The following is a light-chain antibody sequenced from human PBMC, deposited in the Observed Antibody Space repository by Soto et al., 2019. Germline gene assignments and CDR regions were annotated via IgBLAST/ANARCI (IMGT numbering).Light chain of an antibody. CDR2: AAS. CDR1: QSVSSSY. V-gene: IGKV3-20*01. Sequence: EIVLTQSPGTLSLSPGERATLSCRASQSVSSSYLVWHQQKPGQAPRLLIYAASRRATGIPDRFSGSGSGTDFTLTISRREPADFAVYYCQQYGSSPWTFGQGTKVDI. J-gene: IGKJ1*01. CDR3: QQYGSSPWT.